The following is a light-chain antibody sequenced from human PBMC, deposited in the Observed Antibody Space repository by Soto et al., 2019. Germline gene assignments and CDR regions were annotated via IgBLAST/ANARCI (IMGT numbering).Light chain of an antibody. CDR2: KAS. CDR1: QTISSW. V-gene: IGKV1-5*03. Sequence: DIQMTQSPSSLSASVGDRVTITCRASQTISSWLAWYQQKPGKAPKILIYKASTLKSGVPSRFSGSGSGTEFTLTISSLQPDDFATYYCQQYNSYWTLGQGTKVDI. J-gene: IGKJ1*01. CDR3: QQYNSYWT.